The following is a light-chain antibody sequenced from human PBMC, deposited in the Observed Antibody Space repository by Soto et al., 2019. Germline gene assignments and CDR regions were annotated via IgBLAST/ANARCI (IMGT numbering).Light chain of an antibody. CDR3: QQYNNYTPYT. Sequence: DIQMTQSPSSLSASVGDRVTISCRASQDIDSWLAWYQQKPGKAPNLLIYRSSRLVTGVPSRFSGSGSGTQFTLTISSLQPDDFATYYCQQYNNYTPYTFGQGTKVEIK. CDR1: QDIDSW. CDR2: RSS. J-gene: IGKJ2*01. V-gene: IGKV1-5*03.